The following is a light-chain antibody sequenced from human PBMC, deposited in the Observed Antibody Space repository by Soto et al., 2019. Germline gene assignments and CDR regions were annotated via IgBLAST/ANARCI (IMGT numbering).Light chain of an antibody. CDR1: QSSNTW. Sequence: DIQMTQSPSTLSASVGDRVTITCRASQSSNTWLAWYQQRPGKAPKLLIYKASSLESGVPSRFSGSGSGTEFTLTIXSLQPEDFATYYCQHSSTWTFGQGTKVDIK. CDR3: QHSSTWT. CDR2: KAS. V-gene: IGKV1-5*03. J-gene: IGKJ1*01.